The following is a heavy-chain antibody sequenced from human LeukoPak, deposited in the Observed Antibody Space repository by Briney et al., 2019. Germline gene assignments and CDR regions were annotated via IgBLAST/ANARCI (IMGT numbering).Heavy chain of an antibody. CDR1: GVSISSYY. CDR2: IYYSGST. D-gene: IGHD5-24*01. J-gene: IGHJ4*02. Sequence: SETLSLTCTVSGVSISSYYWSWIRQPPGKGLEWIGYIYYSGSTNYNPSLKSRVTISVDTSKNQFSLKLSSVTAADTAVYYCARGPGMATIKDWGQGTLVTVSS. CDR3: ARGPGMATIKD. V-gene: IGHV4-59*01.